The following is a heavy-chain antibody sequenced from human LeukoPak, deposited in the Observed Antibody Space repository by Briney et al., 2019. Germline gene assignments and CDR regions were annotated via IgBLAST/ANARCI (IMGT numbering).Heavy chain of an antibody. CDR3: ARSRVILYYYYYMDV. V-gene: IGHV4-39*01. J-gene: IGHJ6*03. CDR1: GGSISSSSYY. Sequence: SENLSLTCTVSGGSISSSSYYWGWIRQPPGKGLEWIGSIYYSGSTYYNPSLKSRVTISVDTSKNQFSLKLSSVTAADTAVYYCARSRVILYYYYYMDVWGKGTTVTVSS. D-gene: IGHD2/OR15-2a*01. CDR2: IYYSGST.